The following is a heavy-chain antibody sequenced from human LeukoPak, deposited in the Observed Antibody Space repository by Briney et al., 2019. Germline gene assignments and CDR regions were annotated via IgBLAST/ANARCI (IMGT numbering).Heavy chain of an antibody. D-gene: IGHD1-26*01. CDR1: GYTFTSYD. V-gene: IGHV1-8*01. CDR2: MNPNSGNT. CDR3: ARIVGATPFDY. Sequence: ASVTVSCKASGYTFTSYDINWVRQAPGQGLEWMGWMNPNSGNTGYAQKFQGRVTMTRNTSISTAYMELSSLRSEDTAVYYCARIVGATPFDYWGQGTLVTVSS. J-gene: IGHJ4*02.